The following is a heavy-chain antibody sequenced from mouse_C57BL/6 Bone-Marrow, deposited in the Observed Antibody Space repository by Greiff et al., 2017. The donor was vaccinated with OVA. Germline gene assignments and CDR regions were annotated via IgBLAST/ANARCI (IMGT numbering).Heavy chain of an antibody. CDR2: IHPNSGST. J-gene: IGHJ2*01. CDR1: GYTFTSYW. Sequence: QVQLQQPGAELVKPGASVKLSCKASGYTFTSYWMHWVKQRPGQGLEWIGMIHPNSGSTNYNEKFKSKATLTVDKSSSTAYMQLSSLTSEDSAVYYCAREYYYGSSVSFDYWGQGTTLTVSS. D-gene: IGHD1-1*01. V-gene: IGHV1-64*01. CDR3: AREYYYGSSVSFDY.